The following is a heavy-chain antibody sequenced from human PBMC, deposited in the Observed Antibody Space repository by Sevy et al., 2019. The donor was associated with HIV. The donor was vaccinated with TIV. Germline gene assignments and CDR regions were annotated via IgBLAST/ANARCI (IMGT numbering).Heavy chain of an antibody. CDR3: TTDTSTGYFDWLLDFDY. J-gene: IGHJ4*02. CDR2: IQSKTDGGTT. V-gene: IGHV3-15*01. D-gene: IGHD3-9*01. CDR1: GFTFSSAW. Sequence: GGSLRLSCAASGFTFSSAWMSWVRQAPGKGLEWVGRIQSKTDGGTTDYAASVKRRFTISRDDSVNTLYLQMNSLTTDDTAAYYCTTDTSTGYFDWLLDFDYWGQGTLVTVSS.